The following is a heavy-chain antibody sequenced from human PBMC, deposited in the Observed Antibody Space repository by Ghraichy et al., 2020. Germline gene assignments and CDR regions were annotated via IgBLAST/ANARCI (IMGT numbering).Heavy chain of an antibody. CDR3: ARAPTTVTPYYFDY. V-gene: IGHV3-11*06. Sequence: GGSLRLSCAASGFTFSDYYMSWIRQPPGKGLEWVSYISSSSSSINYAESVKGRFTISRDNAKNSLYLQMNSLRAEDTAVYYCARAPTTVTPYYFDYWGQGTLVTVSS. D-gene: IGHD4-17*01. CDR1: GFTFSDYY. CDR2: ISSSSSSI. J-gene: IGHJ4*02.